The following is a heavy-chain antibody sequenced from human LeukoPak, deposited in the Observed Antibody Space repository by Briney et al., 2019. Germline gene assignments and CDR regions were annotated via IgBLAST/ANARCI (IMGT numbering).Heavy chain of an antibody. J-gene: IGHJ3*02. CDR1: GFTFSSYG. Sequence: GGSLRLSCAASGFTFSSYGMHWVRQAPGKGLEWVAFIRYDGSNKYYADSVKGRFTISRDNAKNSLYLQMNSLRAEDTAVYYCARDSGNYLDAFDIWGQGTMVTVSS. D-gene: IGHD1-7*01. V-gene: IGHV3-30*02. CDR2: IRYDGSNK. CDR3: ARDSGNYLDAFDI.